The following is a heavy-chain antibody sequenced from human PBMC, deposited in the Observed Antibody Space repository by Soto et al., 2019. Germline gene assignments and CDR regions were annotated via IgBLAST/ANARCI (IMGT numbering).Heavy chain of an antibody. CDR3: VADRPGDRTNWGFDY. V-gene: IGHV3-15*07. Sequence: EVQLVESGGGFVEPGGSLRLSCAASGLTFNYAWMSWVRQAPGKGLEWVGRIKSKPDGGTMDYAAPVKGRFTVSRDDSKNTRYLHMSRLHSEDTAMYYCVADRPGDRTNWGFDYWGQGTLVTVSS. D-gene: IGHD7-27*01. CDR1: GLTFNYAW. CDR2: IKSKPDGGTM. J-gene: IGHJ4*02.